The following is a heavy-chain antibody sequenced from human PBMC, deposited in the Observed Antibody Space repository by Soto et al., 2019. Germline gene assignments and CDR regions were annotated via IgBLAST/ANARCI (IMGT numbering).Heavy chain of an antibody. CDR1: GGSFSGYY. CDR3: ARSSRVLRFLEWPLYMDV. D-gene: IGHD3-3*01. J-gene: IGHJ6*03. V-gene: IGHV4-34*01. CDR2: INHSGST. Sequence: SETLSLTCAVYGGSFSGYYWSWIRQPPGKGLEWIGEINHSGSTNYNPSLKSRVTISVDTSKNQFSLKLSSVTAADTAVYYCARSSRVLRFLEWPLYMDVWGKGTTVTVSS.